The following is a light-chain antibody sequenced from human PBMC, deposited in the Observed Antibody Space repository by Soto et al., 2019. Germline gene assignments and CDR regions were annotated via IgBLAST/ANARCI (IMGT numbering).Light chain of an antibody. J-gene: IGKJ3*01. Sequence: EIVMTQSPATLSVYPGERATLYCRASQSVTGNLAWYQQKPGQAPRLHLYAASTRATGIPARFSGSGSGTAFTLTIISLQAEDSAVYYYQHYNNWPAFTFGPGTKVEI. CDR3: QHYNNWPAFT. CDR2: AAS. CDR1: QSVTGN. V-gene: IGKV3-15*01.